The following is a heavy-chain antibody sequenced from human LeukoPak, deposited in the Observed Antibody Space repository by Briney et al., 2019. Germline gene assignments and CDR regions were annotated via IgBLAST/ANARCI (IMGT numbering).Heavy chain of an antibody. D-gene: IGHD2-15*01. CDR2: ISSSSSTI. CDR3: AKWGCSGGSCYPFDY. J-gene: IGHJ4*02. CDR1: GFTFSSYE. Sequence: QPGGSLRLSCAASGFTFSSYEMNWVRQAPGKGLEWVSYISSSSSTIYYADSVKGRFTISRDNAKNSLYLQLNSLRAEDTAVYYCAKWGCSGGSCYPFDYWGQGTLVTVSS. V-gene: IGHV3-48*01.